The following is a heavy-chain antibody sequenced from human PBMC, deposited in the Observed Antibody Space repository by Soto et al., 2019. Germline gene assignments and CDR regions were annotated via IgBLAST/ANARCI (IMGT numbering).Heavy chain of an antibody. CDR1: GFTFSSYG. J-gene: IGHJ6*02. Sequence: EVQLVESGGDLVQPGGSLRLCCVASGFTFSSYGMNWVRKGPGKGLEWLSFISKSGTTTYYADSVKGRFTISRDNAKNSLYLQMNSLRDEDMAVYYCARDGYCVSSSYSFLPDVWGQGTTVTVSS. CDR2: ISKSGTTT. CDR3: ARDGYCVSSSYSFLPDV. D-gene: IGHD2-2*03. V-gene: IGHV3-48*02.